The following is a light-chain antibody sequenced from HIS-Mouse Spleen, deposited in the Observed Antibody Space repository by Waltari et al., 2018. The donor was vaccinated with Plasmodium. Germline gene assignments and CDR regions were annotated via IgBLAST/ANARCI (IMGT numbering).Light chain of an antibody. J-gene: IGLJ2*01. CDR3: SSYTSSSTLV. CDR2: EVS. Sequence: SAPTQAAPGSVSPGQAIPISCPGTNRDFGGYNYVSWYQQHQGKAPKLMIYEVSNRPSGVSNRFSGSKSGNTASLTISGLQAEDEADYYCSSYTSSSTLVFGGGTKLTVL. CDR1: NRDFGGYNY. V-gene: IGLV2-14*01.